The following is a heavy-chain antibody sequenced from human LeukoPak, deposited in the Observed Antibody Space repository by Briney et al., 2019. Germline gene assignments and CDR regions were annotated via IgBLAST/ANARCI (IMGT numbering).Heavy chain of an antibody. CDR2: ISGDGGST. V-gene: IGHV3-43*02. J-gene: IGHJ3*02. Sequence: GGPLRLSCAASGFTFDDYAMHWVRQAPGKGLEWVSLISGDGGSTYYADSVKGRFTISRDNSKNSLYLQMNSLRTEDTALYYCAKGVAYCGGDCYPDAFDIWGQGTMVTVSS. D-gene: IGHD2-21*02. CDR3: AKGVAYCGGDCYPDAFDI. CDR1: GFTFDDYA.